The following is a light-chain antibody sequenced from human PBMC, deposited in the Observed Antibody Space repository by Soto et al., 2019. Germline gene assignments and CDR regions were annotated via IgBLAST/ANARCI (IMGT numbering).Light chain of an antibody. Sequence: QSVLTQPPSASGSPGQAVTISCTGSDSDVGGHSHVSWYQQHPGEAPKLMIYEVSKRPSGVPARFSGSKAGNTASLTVSGLQADDEADYYCCAYVAGDSWVFGGGTQLTVL. CDR1: DSDVGGHSH. CDR3: CAYVAGDSWV. J-gene: IGLJ3*02. CDR2: EVS. V-gene: IGLV2-8*01.